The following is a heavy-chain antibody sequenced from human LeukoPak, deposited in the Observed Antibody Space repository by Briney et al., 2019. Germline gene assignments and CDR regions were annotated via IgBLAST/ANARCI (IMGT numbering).Heavy chain of an antibody. J-gene: IGHJ3*02. Sequence: TGGSLRLSCAASGFTFDDYGMSWVRQAPGKGLEWVSGINWNGGSTGYADSVKGRFTISRDNAKNSLYLQMNSLRAEDTALYYCARDMGGYSYSDRCPLDIWGQGTMVTVSS. CDR2: INWNGGST. D-gene: IGHD5-18*01. CDR1: GFTFDDYG. CDR3: ARDMGGYSYSDRCPLDI. V-gene: IGHV3-20*04.